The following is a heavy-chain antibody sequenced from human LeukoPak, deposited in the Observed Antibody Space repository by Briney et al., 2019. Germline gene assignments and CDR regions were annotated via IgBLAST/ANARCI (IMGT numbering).Heavy chain of an antibody. CDR2: VNRDGSET. CDR3: ARNNGMDV. CDR1: GFTLSNHW. Sequence: GGSLRLSCAAAGFTLSNHWMTWVRQVPGRGPEWVANVNRDGSETYYLDSVKGRFTISKDNAKNSLYLQMNSLRAEDTALYHCARNNGMDVWGQGTTVIVSS. J-gene: IGHJ6*02. V-gene: IGHV3-7*03.